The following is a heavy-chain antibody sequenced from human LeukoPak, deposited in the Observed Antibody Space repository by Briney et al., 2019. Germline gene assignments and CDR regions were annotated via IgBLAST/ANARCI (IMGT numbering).Heavy chain of an antibody. D-gene: IGHD5-12*01. V-gene: IGHV3-15*01. Sequence: GGSLSPSCVLSAPISSDAWMSWVRQAPGKGLDWVGRIRNDRITDYAAPVQGRFRISRDNSKNTFYLQMNSLRTEDTGMYFCTWMATIFTVDYWGQGTLVTVSS. CDR1: APISSDAW. CDR2: IRNDRIT. J-gene: IGHJ4*02. CDR3: TWMATIFTVDY.